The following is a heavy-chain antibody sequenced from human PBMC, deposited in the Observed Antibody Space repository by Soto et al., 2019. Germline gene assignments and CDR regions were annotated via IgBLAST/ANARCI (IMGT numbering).Heavy chain of an antibody. J-gene: IGHJ6*02. D-gene: IGHD3-3*01. Sequence: PSETLSLTCAVYGGSFSGYYWSWIRQPPGKGLEWIGEINHSRSTNYNPSLKSRVTISVDTSKNQFSLKLSSVTAADTAVYYCARGFRVTIFGVVIPNYYYYGMDVWGQGTTVTVSS. CDR2: INHSRST. V-gene: IGHV4-34*01. CDR3: ARGFRVTIFGVVIPNYYYYGMDV. CDR1: GGSFSGYY.